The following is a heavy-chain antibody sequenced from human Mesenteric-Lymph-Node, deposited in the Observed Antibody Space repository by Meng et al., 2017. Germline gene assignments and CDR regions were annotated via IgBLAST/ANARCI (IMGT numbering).Heavy chain of an antibody. V-gene: IGHV3-11*01. D-gene: IGHD6-19*01. CDR3: ARDQYLELPKSSGWFPRSYYYYGMDV. CDR1: GFTFSDYY. J-gene: IGHJ6*02. CDR2: ISSSGSTI. Sequence: GESLKISCAASGFTFSDYYMSWIRQAPGKGLEWVSYISSSGSTIYYADSVKGRFTISRDNAKNSLYLQMNSLRAEDTAVYYCARDQYLELPKSSGWFPRSYYYYGMDVWGQGTTVTVSS.